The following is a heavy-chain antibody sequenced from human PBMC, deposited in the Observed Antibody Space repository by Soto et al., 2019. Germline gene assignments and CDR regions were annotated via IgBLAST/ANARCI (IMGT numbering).Heavy chain of an antibody. Sequence: EVQLVESGGGLVQPGGSLRLSCAASGFTFSSYAMHWVRQAPGKGLEYVSAISSNGGSTYYANSVKGRFTISRDNSKNTLYLQMGSLRAEDMAVYYCARQGRAGSSYYFDYWGQRTLVTVSS. CDR2: ISSNGGST. V-gene: IGHV3-64*01. J-gene: IGHJ4*02. D-gene: IGHD3-10*01. CDR3: ARQGRAGSSYYFDY. CDR1: GFTFSSYA.